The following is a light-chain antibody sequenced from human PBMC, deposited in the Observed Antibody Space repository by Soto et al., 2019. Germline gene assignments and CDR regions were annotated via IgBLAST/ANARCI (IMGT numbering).Light chain of an antibody. CDR3: HHYWSSPGGT. CDR1: QSVGSNY. Sequence: EIVLTQSPGTLSLSPGERATLSCRASQSVGSNYLAWYQQTPGQAPRLLIYGASTRATGIPDRFSGSGSGTDFTLTIIRLEPEDFSVFYCHHYWSSPGGTFGQGTKVEI. V-gene: IGKV3-20*01. CDR2: GAS. J-gene: IGKJ1*01.